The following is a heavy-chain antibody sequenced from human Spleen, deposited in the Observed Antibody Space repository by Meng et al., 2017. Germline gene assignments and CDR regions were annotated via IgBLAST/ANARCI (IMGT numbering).Heavy chain of an antibody. CDR1: GFTFSSYE. CDR3: ARIAFRSEYVWGSYRNPPDY. CDR2: ISGSGGTI. Sequence: GESLKISCAASGFTFSSYEMNWVRQAPGKGLEWVSYISGSGGTIYYADSVKGRFTISRDNAKNSLYLQMNSLRAEDTAVYYCARIAFRSEYVWGSYRNPPDYWGQGTLVTVSS. J-gene: IGHJ4*02. V-gene: IGHV3-48*03. D-gene: IGHD3-16*02.